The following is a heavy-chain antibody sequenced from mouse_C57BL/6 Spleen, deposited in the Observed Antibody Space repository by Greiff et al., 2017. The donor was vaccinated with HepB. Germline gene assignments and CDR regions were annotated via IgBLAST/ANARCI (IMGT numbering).Heavy chain of an antibody. V-gene: IGHV1-85*01. Sequence: QVQLQQSGPELVKPGASVKLSCKASGYTFTSYDINWVKQRPGQGLEWIGWIYPRDGSTKYNEKFKGKATLTVDTSSSTAYMERHSLTSEDSAVYFCAKDTYTTVVANYFDYWGQGTTLTVSS. CDR1: GYTFTSYD. J-gene: IGHJ2*01. D-gene: IGHD1-1*01. CDR3: AKDTYTTVVANYFDY. CDR2: IYPRDGST.